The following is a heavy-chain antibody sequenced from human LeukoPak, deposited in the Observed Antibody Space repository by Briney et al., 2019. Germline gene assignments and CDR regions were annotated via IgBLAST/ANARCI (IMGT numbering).Heavy chain of an antibody. J-gene: IGHJ4*02. CDR1: GFTVSNYY. CDR3: ARELVEMATIDY. V-gene: IGHV3-21*01. Sequence: GGSLRLSCAASGFTVSNYYMSWVRQAPGKGLEWVSSISSSSSYIYYADSVKGRFTISRDNAKNSLYLQMNSLRAEDTAVYYCARELVEMATIDYWGQGTLVTVSS. CDR2: ISSSSSYI. D-gene: IGHD5-24*01.